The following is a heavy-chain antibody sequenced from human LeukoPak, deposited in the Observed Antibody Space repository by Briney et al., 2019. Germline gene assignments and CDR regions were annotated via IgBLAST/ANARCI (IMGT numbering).Heavy chain of an antibody. CDR1: GFTFSSYA. D-gene: IGHD2-2*02. CDR3: AKVMGCSSTSCYNRYYYYGMDV. J-gene: IGHJ6*02. Sequence: PGRSLRLSCAASGFTFSSYAMSWVRQAPGKGLEWVSAISGSGGSTYYADSVKGRFTISRDNSKNTLYLQMNSLRAEDTAVYYCAKVMGCSSTSCYNRYYYYGMDVWGQGTTVTVSS. V-gene: IGHV3-23*01. CDR2: ISGSGGST.